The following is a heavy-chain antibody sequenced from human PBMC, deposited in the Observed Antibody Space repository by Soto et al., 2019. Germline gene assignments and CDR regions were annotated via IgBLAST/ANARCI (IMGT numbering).Heavy chain of an antibody. D-gene: IGHD3-22*01. CDR3: ARTYYYDSSGYYYNFY. J-gene: IGHJ4*02. CDR2: IKQDGSEK. V-gene: IGHV3-7*01. CDR1: GFPFSSYW. Sequence: GGSLRLSCAASGFPFSSYWMSWVRQAPGKGLEWVANIKQDGSEKYYVDSVKGRFTISRDNAKNSLYLQMNSLRAEDTAVYYCARTYYYDSSGYYYNFYWGRGTLVTVSS.